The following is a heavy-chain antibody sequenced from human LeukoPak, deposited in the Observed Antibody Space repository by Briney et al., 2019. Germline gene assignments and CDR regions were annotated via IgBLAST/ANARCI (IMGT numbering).Heavy chain of an antibody. Sequence: PGGSLRLSCAVSGFTFGTYAMDWVRQAPGKGLEWVAVIGNDGRAKRYAESVEGRFTLSRDNSKNIHFLEMNSPRDGDTATYYCAREAAWGNWYFDLWGRGTLVTVSS. CDR1: GFTFGTYA. CDR3: AREAAWGNWYFDL. CDR2: IGNDGRAK. D-gene: IGHD3-16*01. V-gene: IGHV3-30*03. J-gene: IGHJ2*01.